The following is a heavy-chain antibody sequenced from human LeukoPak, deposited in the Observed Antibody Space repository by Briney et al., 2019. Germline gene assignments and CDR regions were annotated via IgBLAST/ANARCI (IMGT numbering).Heavy chain of an antibody. D-gene: IGHD5-18*01. CDR2: ISWNSGSI. CDR3: AKDSDTAMEGYFDY. V-gene: IGHV3-9*01. Sequence: GGSLRLSCAASGFTFDDYAMHWVRQAPGKGLEWVSGISWNSGSIGYADSVKGRFTISRDNAKNSLYLQMNSRRAEDTALYYCAKDSDTAMEGYFDYWGQGTLVTVSS. CDR1: GFTFDDYA. J-gene: IGHJ4*02.